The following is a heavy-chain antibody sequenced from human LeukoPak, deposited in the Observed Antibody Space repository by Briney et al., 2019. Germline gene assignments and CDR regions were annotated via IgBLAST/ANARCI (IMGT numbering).Heavy chain of an antibody. V-gene: IGHV4-34*01. Sequence: SETLSLTCAVYGGSFSGYYWSWIRQPPGNGLEWIGEINHSGSTNYNPSLKSRVTISVDTSKNQFSLKLSSVTAADTAVYYCARGPSSSSVRGEEPFLPLDYWGQGTLVTVSS. D-gene: IGHD6-6*01. J-gene: IGHJ4*02. CDR2: INHSGST. CDR1: GGSFSGYY. CDR3: ARGPSSSSVRGEEPFLPLDY.